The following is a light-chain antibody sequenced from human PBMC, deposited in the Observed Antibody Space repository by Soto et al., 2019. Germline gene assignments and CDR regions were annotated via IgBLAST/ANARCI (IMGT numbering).Light chain of an antibody. CDR3: QQYNSYSSYT. J-gene: IGKJ5*01. CDR1: QSINNW. Sequence: DIQMAQSPSTLSAFVGDRVTITCRASQSINNWLAWYQQKPGKAPKILIYDASTLESGVPSRFSGSGSGTEFTLTINRVQAEDFATYYCQQYNSYSSYTFGQGTRLEIK. CDR2: DAS. V-gene: IGKV1-5*01.